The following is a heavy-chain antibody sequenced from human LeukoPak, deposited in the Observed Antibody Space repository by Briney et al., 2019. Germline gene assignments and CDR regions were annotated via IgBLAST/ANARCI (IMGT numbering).Heavy chain of an antibody. V-gene: IGHV4-34*01. CDR3: ARPIAAAGTDQRFDY. D-gene: IGHD6-13*01. Sequence: SETLSLTCAVYGGSFSGYYWSWIRQPPGKGLEWIGEINHSGSTNYNPSLKSRVTISVDTSKNQFSLKLSSVTAADTAVYYCARPIAAAGTDQRFDYWGLGTLVTVSS. J-gene: IGHJ4*02. CDR1: GGSFSGYY. CDR2: INHSGST.